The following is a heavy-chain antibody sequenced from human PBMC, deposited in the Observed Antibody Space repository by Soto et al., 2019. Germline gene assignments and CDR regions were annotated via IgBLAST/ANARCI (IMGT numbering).Heavy chain of an antibody. J-gene: IGHJ6*02. CDR2: ISYDGSNK. D-gene: IGHD6-6*01. V-gene: IGHV3-30-3*01. CDR1: GFTFSSYA. CDR3: ARVYMTARDRGDYYYGMDV. Sequence: QVQLVESGGGVVQPGRSLRLSCAASGFTFSSYAMHWVRQAPGKGLEWVAVISYDGSNKYYADSVKGRFTISRDNSKNTLYLQMNSLRAEDTAVYYCARVYMTARDRGDYYYGMDVWGQGTTVTVSS.